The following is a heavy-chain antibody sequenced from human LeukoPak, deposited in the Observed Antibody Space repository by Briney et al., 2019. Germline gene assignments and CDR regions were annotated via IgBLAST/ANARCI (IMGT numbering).Heavy chain of an antibody. V-gene: IGHV1-69*04. CDR2: IIPILGIA. D-gene: IGHD2-21*02. CDR1: GGTFSSYA. J-gene: IGHJ4*02. CDR3: ARERAYCGGDCFIDY. Sequence: SVKVSCKASGGTFSSYAISWVRQAPGQGLEWMGRIIPILGIANYAQKFQGRVTITADKSTSTAYMELSSLRSEDTAVYYCARERAYCGGDCFIDYWGQGTLVTVSS.